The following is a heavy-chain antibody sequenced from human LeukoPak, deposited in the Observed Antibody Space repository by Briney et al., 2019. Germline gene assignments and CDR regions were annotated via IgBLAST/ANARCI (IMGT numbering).Heavy chain of an antibody. CDR3: ARARGGGYGYDFDY. J-gene: IGHJ4*02. CDR2: IYYSGST. Sequence: SETLSLTCTVSGGSISSYYWSWIRQPPGKGLEWIGYIYYSGSTNYNPSLKSRVTISVDTSKIQLSLNLYSVTAADTAVYYCARARGGGYGYDFDYWGQGTLVTVSS. CDR1: GGSISSYY. D-gene: IGHD5-18*01. V-gene: IGHV4-59*01.